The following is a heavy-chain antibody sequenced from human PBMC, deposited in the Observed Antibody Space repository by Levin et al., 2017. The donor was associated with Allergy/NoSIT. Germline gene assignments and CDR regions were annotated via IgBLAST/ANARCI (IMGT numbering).Heavy chain of an antibody. Sequence: GESLKISCAASGFTFSNYAMSWVRQAPGKGLEWVSYISSSSSTIYYADSVQGRFNISRDDGKKSLYLQLTSLRAEDTAVFYCARVLRAGSTAYWLDPWGQGTLVTVSS. D-gene: IGHD2-8*02. CDR1: GFTFSNYA. CDR2: ISSSSSTI. CDR3: ARVLRAGSTAYWLDP. V-gene: IGHV3-48*01. J-gene: IGHJ5*02.